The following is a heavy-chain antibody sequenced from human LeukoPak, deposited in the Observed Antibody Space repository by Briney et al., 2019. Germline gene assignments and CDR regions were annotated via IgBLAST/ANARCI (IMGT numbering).Heavy chain of an antibody. Sequence: ASVTVSCKVSGYTLTELSMHWVRQAPGKGLEWMGGFDPEDGETIYAQKFQGRVTMTEDTSTDTAYMELSSLRSEDTAVYYCATGGLTIFGVVKGGFDPWGQGTLVTVSS. J-gene: IGHJ5*02. D-gene: IGHD3-3*01. CDR2: FDPEDGET. V-gene: IGHV1-24*01. CDR3: ATGGLTIFGVVKGGFDP. CDR1: GYTLTELS.